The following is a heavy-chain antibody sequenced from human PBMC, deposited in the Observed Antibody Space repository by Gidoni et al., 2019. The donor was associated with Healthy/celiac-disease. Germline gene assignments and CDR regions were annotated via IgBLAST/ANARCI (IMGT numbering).Heavy chain of an antibody. J-gene: IGHJ6*02. CDR1: GFTFDDYT. CDR3: AKDMRRSSGYYYGMDV. Sequence: EVQLVESGGVVVQPGGSLRLSCAASGFTFDDYTMHWVRQAPGKGLEWVSLISWDGGSTYYADSVKGRFTISRDNSKNSLYLQMNSLRTEDTALYYCAKDMRRSSGYYYGMDVWGQGTTVTVSS. D-gene: IGHD1-26*01. V-gene: IGHV3-43*01. CDR2: ISWDGGST.